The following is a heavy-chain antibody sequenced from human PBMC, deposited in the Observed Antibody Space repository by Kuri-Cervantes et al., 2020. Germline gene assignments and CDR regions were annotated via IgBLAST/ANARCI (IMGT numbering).Heavy chain of an antibody. CDR3: ARYKPVRGVLYGMDV. D-gene: IGHD3-10*01. J-gene: IGHJ6*02. V-gene: IGHV4-4*02. CDR1: GGSIISNNW. CDR2: ISHTGKT. Sequence: SETLSLTCTVSGGSIISNNWWSLVRQSPGKGLEWIGDISHTGKTNHNPSLKSRLTISVDKSKNQFSLKLTSVTAADTAAYYCARYKPVRGVLYGMDVWGQGTTVTVSS.